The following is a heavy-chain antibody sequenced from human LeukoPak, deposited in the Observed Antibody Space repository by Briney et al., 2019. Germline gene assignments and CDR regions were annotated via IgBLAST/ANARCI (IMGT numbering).Heavy chain of an antibody. J-gene: IGHJ4*02. V-gene: IGHV3-66*02. CDR3: ARDEAVATRGSFDY. D-gene: IGHD6-19*01. CDR1: GFTVSSNY. Sequence: GGSLRLSCAASGFTVSSNYMSWVRQAPGKGLEWVSVIYNGGSTYYADSVKGRFTISRDNSKNTLYLQMNSLRAEDTAVYYCARDEAVATRGSFDYWGQGTLVTVSS. CDR2: IYNGGST.